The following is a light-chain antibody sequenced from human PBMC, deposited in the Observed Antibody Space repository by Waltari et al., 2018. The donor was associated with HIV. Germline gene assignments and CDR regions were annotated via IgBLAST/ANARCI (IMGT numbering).Light chain of an antibody. CDR1: SANIGRNY. Sequence: QSVLGHPLSASGTAGQRVVISCSGSSANIGRNYVYWYQQLPGVTPKLIMYNNSQSPSGVPDRFSGSKSGVSASLALSGLQSDDEGTYYCATWNDNHWVFGGGTKVTVL. V-gene: IGLV1-47*02. J-gene: IGLJ3*02. CDR3: ATWNDNHWV. CDR2: NNS.